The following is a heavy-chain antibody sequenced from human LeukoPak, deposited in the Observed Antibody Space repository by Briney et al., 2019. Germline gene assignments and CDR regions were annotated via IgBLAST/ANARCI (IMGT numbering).Heavy chain of an antibody. Sequence: NASETLSLTWTVSGGSISSGSYYWSWIRQHPGKGLEWVGYIYYSGSTYYNPSLKSRVTISVDTSKNQFSLKLSSVTAADTAVYYCARKGRYSDHTDYWGQGTLVTVSS. CDR2: IYYSGST. D-gene: IGHD4-17*01. V-gene: IGHV4-31*02. J-gene: IGHJ4*02. CDR1: GGSISSGSYY. CDR3: ARKGRYSDHTDY.